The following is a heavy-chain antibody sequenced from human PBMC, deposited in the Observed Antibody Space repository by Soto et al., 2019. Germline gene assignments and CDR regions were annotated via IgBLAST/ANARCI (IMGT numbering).Heavy chain of an antibody. CDR2: ISYDGSNK. D-gene: IGHD4-17*01. CDR3: ARAGHHDDGDPGDYYYYGMDV. CDR1: GFAFPTYG. Sequence: QVHLVESGGGVVQPGGSLRLSCAASGFAFPTYGLHWARQAPDKGLQWVALISYDGSNKYYADSVKGRFTISRDNSKNTLYRQMNSLRAEDTAVYYCARAGHHDDGDPGDYYYYGMDVWGQGTTVTVSS. J-gene: IGHJ6*02. V-gene: IGHV3-30-3*01.